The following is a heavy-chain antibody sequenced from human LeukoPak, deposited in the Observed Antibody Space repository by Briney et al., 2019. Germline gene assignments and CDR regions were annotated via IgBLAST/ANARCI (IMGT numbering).Heavy chain of an antibody. V-gene: IGHV4-59*01. CDR1: GGSISSYY. D-gene: IGHD1-26*01. Sequence: SETLSLTCTVSGGSISSYYWSWIRQPPGKGLEWIGYIYYSGSTNYNPSLKGRVTISVDTSKNQFSLKLSSVTAADTAVYYCARVHSGSYYADYYYYMDVWGKGTTVTVSS. J-gene: IGHJ6*03. CDR3: ARVHSGSYYADYYYYMDV. CDR2: IYYSGST.